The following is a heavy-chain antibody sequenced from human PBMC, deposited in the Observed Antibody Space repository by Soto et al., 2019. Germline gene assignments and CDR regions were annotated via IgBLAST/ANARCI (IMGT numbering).Heavy chain of an antibody. V-gene: IGHV4-59*08. Sequence: QVQLQESDPGLVKPSETLSLSCTVSGGSISSYYWSWFRQSPGKRMEWIGYVHHSWGSSYNPSLQXXVXXSLDTSKSQFSLKVTSVTATDTAVYYCARQGFGPLHGLVDVWGQGTTVTVSS. CDR1: GGSISSYY. CDR2: VHHSWGS. CDR3: ARQGFGPLHGLVDV. D-gene: IGHD3-10*01. J-gene: IGHJ6*02.